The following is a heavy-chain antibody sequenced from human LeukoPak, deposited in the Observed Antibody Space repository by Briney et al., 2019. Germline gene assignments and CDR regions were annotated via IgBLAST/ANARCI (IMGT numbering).Heavy chain of an antibody. J-gene: IGHJ3*02. CDR3: ASASGLNDAFDI. CDR1: GGSISSNYYY. D-gene: IGHD6-19*01. V-gene: IGHV4-39*07. CDR2: IYYSGST. Sequence: SETLSLTCTVSGGSISSNYYYWGWLRQPPGKGLEWIENIYYSGSTYYNLSLRSRVTISIDTSKNQFSLNLKSVTAADTAVYYCASASGLNDAFDIWGQGTMVIVSS.